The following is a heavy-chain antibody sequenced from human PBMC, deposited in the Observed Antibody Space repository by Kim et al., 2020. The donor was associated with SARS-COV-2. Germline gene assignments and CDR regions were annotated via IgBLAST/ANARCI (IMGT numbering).Heavy chain of an antibody. J-gene: IGHJ6*02. CDR1: GYSFTSYW. CDR3: ARRGFSVTTYGYYYGMDV. Sequence: GESLKISCKGSGYSFTSYWISWVRQMPGKGLEWMGRIDPSDSYTNYSPSFQGHVTISADKSISTAYLQWSSLKASDTAMYYCARRGFSVTTYGYYYGMDVWGQGTTVTVSS. V-gene: IGHV5-10-1*01. D-gene: IGHD4-4*01. CDR2: IDPSDSYT.